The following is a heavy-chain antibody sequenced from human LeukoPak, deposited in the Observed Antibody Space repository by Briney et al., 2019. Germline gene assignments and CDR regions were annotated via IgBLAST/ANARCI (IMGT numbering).Heavy chain of an antibody. D-gene: IGHD3-3*01. J-gene: IGHJ4*02. CDR2: IYYSGST. CDR3: ARLPGTIFGVVIRY. CDR1: GGSISSSSYY. V-gene: IGHV4-39*01. Sequence: SETLSLTCTVSGGSISSSSYYWGWIRQPPGTGLEWIGSIYYSGSTYYNPSLKSRVTISVDTSKNQFSLKLSSVTAADTAAYYCARLPGTIFGVVIRYWGQGTLVTVSS.